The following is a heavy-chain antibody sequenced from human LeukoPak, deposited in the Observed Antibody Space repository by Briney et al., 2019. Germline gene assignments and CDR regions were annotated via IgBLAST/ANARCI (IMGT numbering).Heavy chain of an antibody. CDR2: ISGDGTET. J-gene: IGHJ4*02. CDR3: AKGGHYSFFDY. Sequence: PGGSLRLSCAASGFTFSSSAMTWVRQAPRKGLEWVSTISGDGTETFYADSVKGRFTISRDNSKNTHYLQMSSLRAEDTGIYYCAKGGHYSFFDYWGQGTLVTVSS. CDR1: GFTFSSSA. D-gene: IGHD4-11*01. V-gene: IGHV3-23*01.